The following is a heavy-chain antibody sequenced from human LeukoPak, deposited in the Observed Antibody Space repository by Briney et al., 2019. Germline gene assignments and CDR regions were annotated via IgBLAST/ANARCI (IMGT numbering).Heavy chain of an antibody. CDR1: GYTFTSYG. CDR2: ISAYNGNT. V-gene: IGHV1-18*01. J-gene: IGHJ4*02. CDR3: ARDSGGYSYGEFDY. D-gene: IGHD5-18*01. Sequence: ASVKVSCKASGYTFTSYGISWVRQAPGQGLEWMGWISAYNGNTNYAQKLQGRVTMTTDTSTSTAYMELRSLRFDDTAVYYCARDSGGYSYGEFDYWGQGTLVTVSS.